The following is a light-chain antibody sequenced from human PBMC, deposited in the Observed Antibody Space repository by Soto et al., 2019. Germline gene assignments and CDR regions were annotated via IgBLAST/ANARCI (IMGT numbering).Light chain of an antibody. Sequence: DIQMTQSPSSLSASVGDTVTITCRASQSISSYLTRYQQKPGKAPKLLIYAAYNLQGGVPSRFSGSGSGTDFTLTISSLQPEDFAAYYCQQSYDMPWTFGQGTKVDI. CDR1: QSISSY. CDR2: AAY. CDR3: QQSYDMPWT. V-gene: IGKV1-39*01. J-gene: IGKJ1*01.